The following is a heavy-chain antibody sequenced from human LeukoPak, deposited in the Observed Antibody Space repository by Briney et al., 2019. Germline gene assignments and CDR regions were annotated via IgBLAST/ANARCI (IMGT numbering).Heavy chain of an antibody. J-gene: IGHJ5*02. Sequence: GGSLRLSCAASGFTFSSYEMNWVRQAPGKGLEWVSYISSSGSTIYYAASVKGRFTISRDNAKNSLYLQMNSLRAEDTAVYYCARDNIATRFGPNWFDPWGQGTLVTVSS. CDR1: GFTFSSYE. CDR3: ARDNIATRFGPNWFDP. V-gene: IGHV3-48*03. D-gene: IGHD6-6*01. CDR2: ISSSGSTI.